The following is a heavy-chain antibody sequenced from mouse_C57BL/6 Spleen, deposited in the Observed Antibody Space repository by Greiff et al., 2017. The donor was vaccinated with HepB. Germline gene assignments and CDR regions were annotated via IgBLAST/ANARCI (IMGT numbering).Heavy chain of an antibody. V-gene: IGHV1-15*01. D-gene: IGHD1-1*01. Sequence: VQLQQSGAELVRPGASVTLSCKASGYTFTDYEMHWVKQTPVHGLEWIGAIDPETGGTAYNQKFKGKAILTADKSSSPAYMELRSLTSEDSAVYYCTRKGDYYGKGYFDYWGQGTTLTVSS. CDR3: TRKGDYYGKGYFDY. CDR1: GYTFTDYE. CDR2: IDPETGGT. J-gene: IGHJ2*01.